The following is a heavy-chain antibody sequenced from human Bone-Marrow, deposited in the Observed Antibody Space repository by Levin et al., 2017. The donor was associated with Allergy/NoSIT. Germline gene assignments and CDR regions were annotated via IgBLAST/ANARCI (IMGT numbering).Heavy chain of an antibody. CDR2: ISYSGTT. CDR1: GGSIDSWNYF. J-gene: IGHJ4*02. CDR3: VMTHYDVWTNSRAPPVFDH. V-gene: IGHV4-39*07. Sequence: SQTLSLTCPVSGGSIDSWNYFWGWVRQPPGKGLEWIGSISYSGTTDYNPSLRSRLTISLDTSDNQFSLKVTSVTAADTAMYYCVMTHYDVWTNSRAPPVFDHWGQGTLVTVSS. D-gene: IGHD3-3*01.